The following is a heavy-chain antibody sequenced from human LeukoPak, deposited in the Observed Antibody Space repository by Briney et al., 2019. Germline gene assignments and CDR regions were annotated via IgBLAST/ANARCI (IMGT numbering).Heavy chain of an antibody. V-gene: IGHV4-34*01. CDR3: AIAVAVYDAFDI. J-gene: IGHJ3*02. CDR1: GGSFSGYY. Sequence: SETLSLTCAVYGGSFSGYYWSWIRQPPGKGLEWIGEINHSGSTNYNPSLKSRVTISVDTSKNQFSLKLSSVTAADTAVYYRAIAVAVYDAFDIWGQGTMVTVSS. D-gene: IGHD6-19*01. CDR2: INHSGST.